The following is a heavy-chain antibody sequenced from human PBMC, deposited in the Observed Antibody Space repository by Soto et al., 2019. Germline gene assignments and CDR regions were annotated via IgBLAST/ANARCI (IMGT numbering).Heavy chain of an antibody. CDR1: GFTFSSYA. D-gene: IGHD6-13*01. J-gene: IGHJ4*02. CDR3: AKSDNLIAAAGTGFDY. Sequence: VGSLRLSCAASGFTFSSYAMSWVRQAPGKGLEWVSAISGSGGSTYYADSVKGRFTISRDNSKNTLYLQMNSLRAEDTAVYYCAKSDNLIAAAGTGFDYWGQGTLVTVSS. CDR2: ISGSGGST. V-gene: IGHV3-23*01.